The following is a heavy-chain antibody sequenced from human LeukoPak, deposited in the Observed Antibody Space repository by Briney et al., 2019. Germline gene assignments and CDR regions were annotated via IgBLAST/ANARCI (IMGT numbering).Heavy chain of an antibody. Sequence: SETLSLTCTVSGGSISSYYWSWIRQPAGKGLEWIGRIYTSGSTHYNPSLKSRVTMSVDTPKNLFSLTKSSVTPAHTSVYYWARTGRGGTFDYWGQGTLVTVSS. CDR3: ARTGRGGTFDY. V-gene: IGHV4-4*07. J-gene: IGHJ4*02. D-gene: IGHD3-10*01. CDR1: GGSISSYY. CDR2: IYTSGST.